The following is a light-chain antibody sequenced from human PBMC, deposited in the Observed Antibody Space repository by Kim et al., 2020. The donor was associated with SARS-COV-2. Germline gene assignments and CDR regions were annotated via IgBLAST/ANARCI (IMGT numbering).Light chain of an antibody. J-gene: IGKJ1*01. CDR2: AAS. CDR3: QQYITYPWT. V-gene: IGKV1-5*03. CDR1: QSVSRW. Sequence: DIQMTQSPSTLSASVGDRVTITCRASQSVSRWLAWYLQRPGNAPRLLIYAASNLETGVPSRFSGSGSGTEFTLTVSSLRPDDFATYYCQQYITYPWTFGQGTKVDIK.